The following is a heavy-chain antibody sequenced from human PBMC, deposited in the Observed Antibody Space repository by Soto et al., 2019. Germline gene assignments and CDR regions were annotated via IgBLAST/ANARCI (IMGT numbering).Heavy chain of an antibody. CDR3: ARTGGGMAARPLEY. V-gene: IGHV1-18*04. Sequence: QVQLVQSGGAVKKPGASVEVSCRTSGYMFTTYGMSWVRQAPGQGLEWMAWISAYNGNKKYAQKFQGRVTMTTDTSTSTVSMELRNLTSDDTGTYFCARTGGGMAARPLEYWGQGTLVTVSS. CDR1: GYMFTTYG. CDR2: ISAYNGNK. D-gene: IGHD6-6*01. J-gene: IGHJ4*02.